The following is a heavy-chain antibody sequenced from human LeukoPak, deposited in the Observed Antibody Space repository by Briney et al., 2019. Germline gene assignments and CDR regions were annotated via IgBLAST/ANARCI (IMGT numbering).Heavy chain of an antibody. V-gene: IGHV1-2*02. CDR3: ARGGYSYGLPPNDY. CDR1: GYSFTDYW. J-gene: IGHJ4*02. D-gene: IGHD5-18*01. CDR2: INPNSGGT. Sequence: GESLKISCKASGYSFTDYWIGWVRQAPGQGLEWMGWINPNSGGTNYAQKFQGRVTMTRDTSISTAYMELSRLRSDDTAVYYCARGGYSYGLPPNDYWGQGTLVTVSS.